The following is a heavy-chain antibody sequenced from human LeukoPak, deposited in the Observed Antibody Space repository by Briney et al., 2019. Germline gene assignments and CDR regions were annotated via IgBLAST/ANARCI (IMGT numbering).Heavy chain of an antibody. Sequence: GGSLRLSCTASGFTFSSYAMTWVRQAPGKGLEWVSSISGSGAKTYYADSVKGRFTISRDNSKNTLYLQMNSLRAEDTAVYYCARDYGATVTFDYWGQGTLVTVSS. CDR2: ISGSGAKT. CDR1: GFTFSSYA. CDR3: ARDYGATVTFDY. J-gene: IGHJ4*02. V-gene: IGHV3-23*01. D-gene: IGHD4-17*01.